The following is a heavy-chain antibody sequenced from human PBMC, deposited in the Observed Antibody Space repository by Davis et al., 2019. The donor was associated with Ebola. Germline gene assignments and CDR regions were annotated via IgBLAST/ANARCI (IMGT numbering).Heavy chain of an antibody. CDR2: IYYAGNT. CDR3: VRGPTARFDF. D-gene: IGHD2-21*02. CDR1: GGSVSSSTYY. J-gene: IGHJ4*02. V-gene: IGHV4-39*07. Sequence: PSETLSLTCTVSGGSVSSSTYYWNWVCLLPGKGLQWIATIYYAGNTYYNPSLRTRVTISIDTSKNQFSLKLYSVTAADTAVYFCVRGPTARFDFWGRGTLVAVSS.